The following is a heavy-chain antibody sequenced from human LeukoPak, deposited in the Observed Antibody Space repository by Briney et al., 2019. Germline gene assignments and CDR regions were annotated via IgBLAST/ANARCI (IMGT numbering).Heavy chain of an antibody. CDR2: IGAYNGNT. J-gene: IGHJ6*02. V-gene: IGHV1-18*01. Sequence: ASVKVSCKASGYTFTSYGISWVRQAPGQGLEWMGWIGAYNGNTNYAQKLQGRVTMTTDTSTSTAYMELRSLRSDDTAVYYCARENYDFWSGYYLRADYYGMDVWGQGTTVTVSS. CDR3: ARENYDFWSGYYLRADYYGMDV. CDR1: GYTFTSYG. D-gene: IGHD3-3*01.